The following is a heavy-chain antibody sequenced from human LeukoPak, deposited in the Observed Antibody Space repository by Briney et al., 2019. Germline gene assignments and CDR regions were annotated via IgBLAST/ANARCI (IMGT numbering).Heavy chain of an antibody. D-gene: IGHD6-19*01. CDR1: GGSISSTNW. CDR3: VANGWYALDI. V-gene: IGHV4-4*02. CDR2: IYHRGST. Sequence: PSETLSLTCAVSGGSISSTNWWSWVRQSPGKGLEWIGEIYHRGSTNYKPSLRSRATISVDKSENQFSLNLSSVTAADTAVYYCVANGWYALDIWGQGTMVTVSS. J-gene: IGHJ3*02.